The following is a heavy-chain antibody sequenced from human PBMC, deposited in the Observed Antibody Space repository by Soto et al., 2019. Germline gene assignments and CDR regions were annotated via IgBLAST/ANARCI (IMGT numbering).Heavy chain of an antibody. J-gene: IGHJ6*03. V-gene: IGHV4-31*03. Sequence: SETLSLTFPVSGVSISSGYYWSWIRQHPWKGLEGIGYIYSSGSTSYNPSLKSRVTISVDTSENQFSLRLSSVTAADTAVFYCARGARSGESRYYYYYYMDVWGKGTTVT. CDR2: IYSSGST. CDR1: GVSISSGYY. D-gene: IGHD3-10*01. CDR3: ARGARSGESRYYYYYYMDV.